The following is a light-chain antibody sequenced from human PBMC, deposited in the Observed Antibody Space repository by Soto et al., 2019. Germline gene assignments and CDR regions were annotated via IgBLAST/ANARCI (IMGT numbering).Light chain of an antibody. Sequence: DIHVTQSPPTLAASVGDRVTITCRASHTISTWMAWYQQKPGKAPKLLVYDASTLQSGVASRFSGSGSGTEFTLIISGLQPDDSATYYCQHYTNTNNPWMFGQGTKVDIK. J-gene: IGKJ1*01. CDR1: HTISTW. CDR2: DAS. V-gene: IGKV1-5*01. CDR3: QHYTNTNNPWM.